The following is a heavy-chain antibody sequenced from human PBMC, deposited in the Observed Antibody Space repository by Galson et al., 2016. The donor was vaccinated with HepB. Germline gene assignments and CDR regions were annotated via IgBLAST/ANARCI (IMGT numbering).Heavy chain of an antibody. CDR1: GDSINNPY. J-gene: IGHJ4*02. CDR3: AKGEASGYFYT. D-gene: IGHD3-16*01. Sequence: SETLSLTCTVSGDSINNPYWSWIRQIPGKGLEWIGYIYYSGNTNYNPSLKKRVTISVDTSKVQFSLRLNSATVADTAVYYCAKGEASGYFYTWGQGTLFTVSS. V-gene: IGHV4-59*11. CDR2: IYYSGNT.